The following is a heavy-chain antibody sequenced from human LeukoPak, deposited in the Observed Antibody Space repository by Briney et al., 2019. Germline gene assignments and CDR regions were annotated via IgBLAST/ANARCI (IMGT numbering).Heavy chain of an antibody. J-gene: IGHJ3*02. D-gene: IGHD4-17*01. CDR3: ARDLVTVTKGSDI. CDR2: IYYSGST. Sequence: SETLSLTCTVSGGSISSYYWSWIRQPPGKGLEWIGYIYYSGSTNYNPSLKSRVTISVDTSKNQFSLKLSSVTAADTAVYYCARDLVTVTKGSDIWGQGTMVSVSS. CDR1: GGSISSYY. V-gene: IGHV4-59*12.